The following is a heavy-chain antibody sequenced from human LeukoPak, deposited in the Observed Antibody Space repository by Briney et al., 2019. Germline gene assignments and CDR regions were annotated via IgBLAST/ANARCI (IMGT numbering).Heavy chain of an antibody. D-gene: IGHD3-22*01. J-gene: IGHJ4*02. CDR2: IKSKTDGGTT. CDR3: TTESYYYDSSGLHYFDY. Sequence: GGSLRLSCAASGFTFSNAWMSWVRQAPGKGLEWVGRIKSKTDGGTTDYAAPVKRRFTISRDDSKNTLYLQMNSLKTEDTAVYYCTTESYYYDSSGLHYFDYWGQGTLVTVSS. CDR1: GFTFSNAW. V-gene: IGHV3-15*01.